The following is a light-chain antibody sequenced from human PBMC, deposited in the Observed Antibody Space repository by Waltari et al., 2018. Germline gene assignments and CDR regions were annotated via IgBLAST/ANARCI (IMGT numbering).Light chain of an antibody. CDR2: RVE. CDR3: AAWDDSLSALV. CDR1: SSNIGSNY. J-gene: IGLJ3*02. V-gene: IGLV1-47*01. Sequence: QSVLTQAPSASGTPGQRITISCSGGSSNIGSNYVSWYQHLPGAAPKLLIGRVEHRPSGVPDRISRSRSCTSASLAISGLRSEDESDYYCAAWDDSLSALVFGGGTKLTVL.